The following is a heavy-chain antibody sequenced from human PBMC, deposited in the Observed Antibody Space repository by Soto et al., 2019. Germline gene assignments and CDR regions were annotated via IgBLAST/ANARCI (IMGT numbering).Heavy chain of an antibody. V-gene: IGHV4-4*07. CDR2: IYPGGST. CDR3: ARASVGPPGGGSWIMPFDY. J-gene: IGHJ4*02. Sequence: SETLSLTCTVSGGSISNYYWSWIRQPAGKGLEWIGRIYPGGSTNYNPSLKSRVTMSTDTSKNQFSLRLTSVTAADTAVYYCARASVGPPGGGSWIMPFDYWGQGAMVTVHS. CDR1: GGSISNYY. D-gene: IGHD2-15*01.